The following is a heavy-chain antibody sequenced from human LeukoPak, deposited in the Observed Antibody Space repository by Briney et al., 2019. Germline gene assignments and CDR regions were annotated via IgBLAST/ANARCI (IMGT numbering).Heavy chain of an antibody. CDR2: IKGDGSET. V-gene: IGHV3-7*03. CDR3: ARDGPYSTSSTHPP. D-gene: IGHD6-6*01. CDR1: GFRFSGYW. J-gene: IGHJ5*02. Sequence: QPGGSLRLSCAASGFRFSGYWMTWVRQAPGKGLEWVANIKGDGSETFYVTSVRGRFTISRDNAKNSLYLQMNNLRVEDTAVYYCARDGPYSTSSTHPPWGQGTLVTVSS.